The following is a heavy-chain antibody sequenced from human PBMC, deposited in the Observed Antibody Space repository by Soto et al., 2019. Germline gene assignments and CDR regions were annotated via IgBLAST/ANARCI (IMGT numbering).Heavy chain of an antibody. CDR2: IYYSGST. D-gene: IGHD3-3*01. CDR1: GGSISSGDYY. V-gene: IGHV4-30-4*01. CDR3: AREAARITIFGVVITETHYYGMDV. Sequence: SETLSLTCTVSGGSISSGDYYWSWIRQPPGKGLEWIGYIYYSGSTYYNPSLKSRVTISVDTSKNQFSLKRGSVTAADPAVYYCAREAARITIFGVVITETHYYGMDVWGQGTTVTVSS. J-gene: IGHJ6*02.